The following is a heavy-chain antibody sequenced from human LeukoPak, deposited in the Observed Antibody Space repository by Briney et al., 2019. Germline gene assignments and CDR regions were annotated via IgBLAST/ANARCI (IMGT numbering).Heavy chain of an antibody. V-gene: IGHV1-18*01. CDR2: ISAYNGNT. J-gene: IGHJ3*02. D-gene: IGHD6-6*01. CDR1: GYTFTSYG. CDR3: ARASESAYISSDDAFDI. Sequence: ASVKVSCKASGYTFTSYGISWVRQAPGQGLEWMGWISAYNGNTNYAQKLQGRVTMTTDTSTSTAYMELRSLRSDDTAVYYCARASESAYISSDDAFDIWGQGTMVTVSS.